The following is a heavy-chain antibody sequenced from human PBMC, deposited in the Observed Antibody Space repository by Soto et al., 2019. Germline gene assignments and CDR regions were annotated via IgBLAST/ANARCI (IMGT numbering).Heavy chain of an antibody. V-gene: IGHV1-69*13. J-gene: IGHJ6*02. CDR1: GGTFSSYA. CDR2: IIPIFGTA. CDR3: ARNIAVAGTDYYYGMDV. Sequence: RASVKVSCKASGGTFSSYAISWVRQAPGQGLEWMGGIIPIFGTANYAQKFQGRVTITADESTSTAYMELSSLRSEDTAVYYCARNIAVAGTDYYYGMDVWGQGTTVTVSS. D-gene: IGHD6-19*01.